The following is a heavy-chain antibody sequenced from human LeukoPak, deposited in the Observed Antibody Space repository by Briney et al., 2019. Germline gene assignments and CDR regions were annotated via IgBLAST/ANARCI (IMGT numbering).Heavy chain of an antibody. CDR1: GYTFTGYY. V-gene: IGHV1-2*04. D-gene: IGHD6-19*01. CDR2: INPNSGGT. CDR3: ARTGYSSGWYGFDY. Sequence: GASVKVSCKASGYTFTGYYMHWVRQAPGQGLEWMGWINPNSGGTNYAQKFQGWVTMTRDTSISTAYTELSRLRSDDTAVYYCARTGYSSGWYGFDYWGQEALVTVSS. J-gene: IGHJ4*02.